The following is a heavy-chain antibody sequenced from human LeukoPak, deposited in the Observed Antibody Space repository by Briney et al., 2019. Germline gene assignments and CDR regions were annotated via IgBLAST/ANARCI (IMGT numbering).Heavy chain of an antibody. V-gene: IGHV1-2*02. CDR3: ARIDVDTAMVTYFDY. CDR1: GYTFTGYY. J-gene: IGHJ4*01. Sequence: ASVKVSCKASGYTFTGYYMHWVRQAPGQGLEWMGWINPNSGGTNYAQKFQGRVTMTRDTSISTAYMELSRLRSDDTAVYYCARIDVDTAMVTYFDYWGHGTLVTVSS. D-gene: IGHD5-18*01. CDR2: INPNSGGT.